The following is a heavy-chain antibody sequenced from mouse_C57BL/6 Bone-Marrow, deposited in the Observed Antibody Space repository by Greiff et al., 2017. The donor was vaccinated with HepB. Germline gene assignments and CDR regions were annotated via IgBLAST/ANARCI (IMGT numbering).Heavy chain of an antibody. J-gene: IGHJ1*03. CDR2: ISYDGSN. D-gene: IGHD2-1*01. V-gene: IGHV3-6*01. CDR3: ARGGYGNSYWYFDV. Sequence: EVKLMESGPGLVKPSQSLSLTCSVTGYSITSGYYWNWIRQFPGNKLEWMGYISYDGSNNYNPSLKNRISITRDTSKNQFFLKLNSVTTEDTATYYCARGGYGNSYWYFDVWGTGTTVTVSS. CDR1: GYSITSGYY.